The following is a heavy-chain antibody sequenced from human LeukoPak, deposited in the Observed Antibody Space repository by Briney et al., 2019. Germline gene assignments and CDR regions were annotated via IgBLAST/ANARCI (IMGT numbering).Heavy chain of an antibody. J-gene: IGHJ5*02. CDR2: IYYSGST. Sequence: SQTLSLTCTVSGGSISSGGYYWNWIRQHPGKGLEWIGYIYYSGSTYYNPSLKSRVTISVDTSKNQFSLKLSSVTAADTAVYYCAITMVRGGFDPWGQGTLVTVSS. V-gene: IGHV4-31*03. CDR3: AITMVRGGFDP. D-gene: IGHD3-10*01. CDR1: GGSISSGGYY.